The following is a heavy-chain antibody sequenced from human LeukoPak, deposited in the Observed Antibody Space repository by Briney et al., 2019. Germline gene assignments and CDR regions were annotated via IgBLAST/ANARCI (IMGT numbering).Heavy chain of an antibody. J-gene: IGHJ4*02. Sequence: ASVKVSCKASGYTFTSYDINWVRQATGQGLEWMGWMNPNSGNTGYAQKFQGRVTMTRNTSISTAYMEQSSLRSEDTAVYYCARGRGPYYYGSGTRVPLDYWGQGTLVTVSS. V-gene: IGHV1-8*01. CDR2: MNPNSGNT. CDR3: ARGRGPYYYGSGTRVPLDY. D-gene: IGHD3-10*01. CDR1: GYTFTSYD.